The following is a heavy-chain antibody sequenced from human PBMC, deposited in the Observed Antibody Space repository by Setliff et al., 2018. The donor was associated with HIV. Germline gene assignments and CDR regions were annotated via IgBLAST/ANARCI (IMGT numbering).Heavy chain of an antibody. D-gene: IGHD3-3*01. J-gene: IGHJ2*01. CDR2: IYYSGST. CDR1: GGSISSYY. V-gene: IGHV4-59*01. CDR3: ARGVGEYYNFWSGYPAWYFDL. Sequence: PSETLSLTCTVSGGSISSYYWSWIRQPPGKGLEWIGYIYYSGSTNYNPSLKSRVTISVDTSKNQFSLKLSSVTAAGTAVYYCARGVGEYYNFWSGYPAWYFDLWGRGTLVTVAS.